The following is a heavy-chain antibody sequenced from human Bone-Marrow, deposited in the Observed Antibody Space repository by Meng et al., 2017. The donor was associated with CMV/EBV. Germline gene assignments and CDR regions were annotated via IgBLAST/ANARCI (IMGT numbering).Heavy chain of an antibody. CDR1: GGSFSGYY. CDR2: INHSGST. Sequence: SETLSLTCAVYGGSFSGYYWSWIRQPPGKGLEWIGEINHSGSTNYNPSLKSRVTISVDTSKNQFSLKLSSVTAADTAVYYCARGEWFGVYFDYWGHGTLVTVSS. V-gene: IGHV4-34*01. J-gene: IGHJ4*01. CDR3: ARGEWFGVYFDY. D-gene: IGHD3-10*01.